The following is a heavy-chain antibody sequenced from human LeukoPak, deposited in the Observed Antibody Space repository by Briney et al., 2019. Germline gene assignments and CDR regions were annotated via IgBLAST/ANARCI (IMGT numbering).Heavy chain of an antibody. V-gene: IGHV3-30*18. CDR2: ISYDGSNK. CDR3: AKGLMVYAIENLYPLVY. D-gene: IGHD2-8*01. CDR1: GFTFSSYG. J-gene: IGHJ4*02. Sequence: GGSLRLSCAASGFTFSSYGMHWVRQAPGRGLEWVAVISYDGSNKYYADSVKGRFTISRDNSKNTLYLQMNSLRAEDTAVYYCAKGLMVYAIENLYPLVYWGQGTLVTVSS.